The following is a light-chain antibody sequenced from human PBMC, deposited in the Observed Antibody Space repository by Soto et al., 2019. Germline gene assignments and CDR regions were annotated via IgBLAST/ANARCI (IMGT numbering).Light chain of an antibody. V-gene: IGLV2-8*01. CDR1: SSDVGAYIY. Sequence: QSALTQPPSASGSPGQSVTISCTGTSSDVGAYIYVSWYQQHPGKAPKLMIYEVSQRPSGVPDRFSGSKSGNTASLTVSGLQAEDEADYDCSSYGGSNNLVFGGGTQLTVL. CDR3: SSYGGSNNLV. J-gene: IGLJ2*01. CDR2: EVS.